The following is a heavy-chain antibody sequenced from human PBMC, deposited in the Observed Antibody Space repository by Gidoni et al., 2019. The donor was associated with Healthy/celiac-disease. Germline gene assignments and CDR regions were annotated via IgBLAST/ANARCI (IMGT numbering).Heavy chain of an antibody. J-gene: IGHJ4*02. CDR1: GFPFSSYA. CDR2: ISGSGGST. V-gene: IGHV3-23*01. Sequence: EVQLLESGGGLVQPGGSMSLSCAAPGFPFSSYAMTWVRQAPGKGLEWVSAISGSGGSTYYADSVKGRFTISRDNSKNTLYLQMNSLRAEDTAVYYCAYSIAADRPLDYWGQGTLVTVSS. CDR3: AYSIAADRPLDY. D-gene: IGHD6-13*01.